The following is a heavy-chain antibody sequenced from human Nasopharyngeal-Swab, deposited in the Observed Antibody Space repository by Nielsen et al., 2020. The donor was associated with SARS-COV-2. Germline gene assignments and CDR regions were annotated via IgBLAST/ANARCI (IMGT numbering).Heavy chain of an antibody. CDR1: GGSFSGYY. Sequence: SETLSLTCAVYGGSFSGYYWSWIRQPPGKGLERIGEINHSGSTNYNPSLKSRVTIPVDTSKNQFSLKLGSVTAADTAVYYCARGGSSSWYYYYYGMDVWGQGTTVTVSS. D-gene: IGHD6-13*01. V-gene: IGHV4-34*01. CDR3: ARGGSSSWYYYYYGMDV. J-gene: IGHJ6*02. CDR2: INHSGST.